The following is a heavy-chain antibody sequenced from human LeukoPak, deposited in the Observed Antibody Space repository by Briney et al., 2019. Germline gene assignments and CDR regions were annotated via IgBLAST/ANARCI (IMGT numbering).Heavy chain of an antibody. CDR3: ARLYLPYTSAWYGSAFDI. V-gene: IGHV5-51*01. CDR1: GYSFSIYW. Sequence: GESLKISCQDSGYSFSIYWIVWVRQMPGKGLEWMGILYPGDSDTRYSPSFQGQVTISADRSITTASLQWSSLKASDTAMYYCARLYLPYTSAWYGSAFDIWGQGTMVTVSS. CDR2: LYPGDSDT. J-gene: IGHJ3*02. D-gene: IGHD6-13*01.